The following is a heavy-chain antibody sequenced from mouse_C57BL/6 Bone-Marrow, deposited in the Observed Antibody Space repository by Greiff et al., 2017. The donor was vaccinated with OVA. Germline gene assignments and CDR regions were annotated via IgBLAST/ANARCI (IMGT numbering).Heavy chain of an antibody. CDR3: ARWGTTGGFDV. CDR1: GYTFTSYW. J-gene: IGHJ1*03. V-gene: IGHV1-7*01. Sequence: QVQLKESGAELAKPGASVKLSCKASGYTFTSYWMHWVKQRPGQGLAWIGYINPSSGYTKYNQKFKDKATLTPDKSSSTAYMPLSSLTYEDSAVYYCARWGTTGGFDVWGTGTTGTVSS. CDR2: INPSSGYT. D-gene: IGHD1-1*01.